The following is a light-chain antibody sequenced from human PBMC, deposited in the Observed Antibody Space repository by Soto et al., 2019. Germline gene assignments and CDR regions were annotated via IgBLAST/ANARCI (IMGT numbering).Light chain of an antibody. CDR3: QQRSNWT. J-gene: IGKJ1*01. Sequence: EIVLTQSPATLSLSPGERATLSCRASQSVSSYLAWYQQKPGQAPRLLIYDASNRATGIPARFSGSGSGTDFTLTISSPEPEDFAVYYCQQRSNWTFGQGTKVEIK. CDR2: DAS. V-gene: IGKV3-11*01. CDR1: QSVSSY.